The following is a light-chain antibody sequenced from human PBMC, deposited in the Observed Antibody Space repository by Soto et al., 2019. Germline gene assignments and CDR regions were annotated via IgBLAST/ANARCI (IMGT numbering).Light chain of an antibody. CDR1: QSINKY. CDR3: QQSYDSPLT. Sequence: DIQMTQSPSSLSASVGDRVTITCRASQSINKYLNWYRQKPGKAPELLIYAASSLQNGVPSTFSGSGSGTDFTHTISSLQPEDFATYYCQQSYDSPLTFGGGTKVEIK. J-gene: IGKJ4*01. V-gene: IGKV1-39*01. CDR2: AAS.